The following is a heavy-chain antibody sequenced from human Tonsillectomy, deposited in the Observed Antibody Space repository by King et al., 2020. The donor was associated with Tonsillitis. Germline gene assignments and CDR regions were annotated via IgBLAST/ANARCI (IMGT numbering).Heavy chain of an antibody. CDR3: ATLGYYDSYYNMDV. Sequence: VQLVESGGGLVQPGGSLRLSCVASGFTFSSYWIHWVRQAPGKGLVWVSRISGDGSTTDYADSVRGRFTVSRDNAKNTLHLQMNNLRADDTAVYYCATLGYYDSYYNMDVWGKGTTVTVSS. V-gene: IGHV3-74*01. D-gene: IGHD3-22*01. CDR2: ISGDGSTT. CDR1: GFTFSSYW. J-gene: IGHJ6*03.